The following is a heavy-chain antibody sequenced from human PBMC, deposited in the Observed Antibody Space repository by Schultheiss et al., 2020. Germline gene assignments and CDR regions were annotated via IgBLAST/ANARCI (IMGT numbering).Heavy chain of an antibody. V-gene: IGHV3-48*01. J-gene: IGHJ5*02. D-gene: IGHD5-12*01. CDR2: ISSSSSTI. CDR1: GFTFSSYS. CDR3: ARVGYSGYDWEAVDNWFDP. Sequence: GGSLRLSCAASGFTFSSYSMNWVRQAPGKGLEWVSYISSSSSTIYYADSVKGRFTISRDNAKNSLYLQMNSLRAEDTAVYYCARVGYSGYDWEAVDNWFDPWGQGTLVTVSS.